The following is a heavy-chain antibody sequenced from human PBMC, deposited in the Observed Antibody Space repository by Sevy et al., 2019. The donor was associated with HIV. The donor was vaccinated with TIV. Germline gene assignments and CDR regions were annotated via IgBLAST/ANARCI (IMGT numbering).Heavy chain of an antibody. J-gene: IGHJ5*02. Sequence: GGSLRLSCTASGFTFSNYGMHWVRQAPGRGLEWVAVISYDGRNEYYRDSVRGRVTISRDNPKDTLFMQMNSLRPEDTAVYYCANDPAYNTRGLRNFFDPWGQGTLVTVSS. V-gene: IGHV3-30*18. D-gene: IGHD1-20*01. CDR2: ISYDGRNE. CDR1: GFTFSNYG. CDR3: ANDPAYNTRGLRNFFDP.